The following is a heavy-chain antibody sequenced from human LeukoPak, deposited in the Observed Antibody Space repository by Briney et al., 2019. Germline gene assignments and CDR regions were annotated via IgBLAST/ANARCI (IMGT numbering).Heavy chain of an antibody. V-gene: IGHV1-18*01. CDR2: ISAYNGNT. CDR3: ARDFEGLGEWSHPYYMDV. CDR1: GYTFTSYG. Sequence: ASVKVSCKASGYTFTSYGISWVRQAPGQGLEWMGWISAYNGNTNDAQKLQGRVTMTTDTSTSTAYMELRSLRSDDTAVYYCARDFEGLGEWSHPYYMDVWGKGTTVTVSS. D-gene: IGHD3-16*01. J-gene: IGHJ6*03.